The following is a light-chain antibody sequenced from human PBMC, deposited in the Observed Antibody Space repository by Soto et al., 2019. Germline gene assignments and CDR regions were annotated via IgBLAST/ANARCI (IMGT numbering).Light chain of an antibody. J-gene: IGLJ1*01. CDR2: DVN. V-gene: IGLV2-8*01. CDR3: SSYAGRNRYV. Sequence: QSALTQPPSASGSPGQSVTISCTGTSSDVGGYNYVSWYQHHPGKAPKLIISDVNERPSGVPDRFSGSKSGNTASLTVSWLQAEDEAYYCCSSYAGRNRYVFGTGTKVTV. CDR1: SSDVGGYNY.